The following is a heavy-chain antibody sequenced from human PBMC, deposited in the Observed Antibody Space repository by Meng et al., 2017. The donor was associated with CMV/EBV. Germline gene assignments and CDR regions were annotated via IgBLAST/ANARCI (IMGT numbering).Heavy chain of an antibody. J-gene: IGHJ4*02. CDR1: GYTFTSYG. Sequence: SVKVSCKASGYTFTSYGISWVRQAPGQGLEWMGGIIPILGIANYAQKFQGRVTITTDESTSTAYMELSSLRSEDTAVYYCAREGIVGATTIDYWGQGTLVTVSS. D-gene: IGHD1-26*01. CDR3: AREGIVGATTIDY. CDR2: IIPILGIA. V-gene: IGHV1-69*10.